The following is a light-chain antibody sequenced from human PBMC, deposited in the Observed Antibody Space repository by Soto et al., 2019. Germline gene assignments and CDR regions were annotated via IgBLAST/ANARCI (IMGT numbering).Light chain of an antibody. Sequence: EIVLTQSPGTLSLSPGERATLSCRASQRVSSNYLAWYQQKPCQAPRLLIFGASSRDTGIPDRFSGSCSGTDFTLTITRLEPEDFAVYFCLRYSSSQWTFGQGTKVEIK. J-gene: IGKJ1*01. V-gene: IGKV3-20*01. CDR2: GAS. CDR3: LRYSSSQWT. CDR1: QRVSSNY.